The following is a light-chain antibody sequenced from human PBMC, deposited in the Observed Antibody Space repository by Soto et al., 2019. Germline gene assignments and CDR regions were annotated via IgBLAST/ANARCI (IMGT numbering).Light chain of an antibody. CDR3: QQYNNWPPLT. J-gene: IGKJ4*01. CDR2: GAS. V-gene: IGKV3-15*01. Sequence: EIVMTQSPATLSVSPGERATLSCRASQSVSGNLAWYQQKPGQAPRLLMYGASTRATGIPARFSGSGSGTEFSLTISSLQSEDFAVYYCQQYNNWPPLTFGGGTKVEIK. CDR1: QSVSGN.